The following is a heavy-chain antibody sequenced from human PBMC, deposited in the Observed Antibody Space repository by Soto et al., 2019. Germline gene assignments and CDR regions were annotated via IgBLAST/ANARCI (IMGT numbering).Heavy chain of an antibody. D-gene: IGHD3-22*01. V-gene: IGHV4-38-2*01. CDR3: ARYLSSGYDSYYFDY. J-gene: IGHJ4*02. CDR2: IDYSGRT. CDR1: AYLISSGYY. Sequence: LXLACSVSAYLISSGYYWGWIRHTPGKGLEWLGSIDYSGRTYYNPSLKSRVSTSVDLSKNQFSLNLRSVTAADTAVYFCARYLSSGYDSYYFDYWGQGTLVTVSS.